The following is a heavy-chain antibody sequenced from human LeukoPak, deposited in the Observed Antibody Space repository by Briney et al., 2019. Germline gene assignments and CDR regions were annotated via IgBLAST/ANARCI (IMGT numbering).Heavy chain of an antibody. Sequence: PGGSLRLSCAASGFTVSSNYMSWVRQAPGKGLEWVSVIYSGGSTYYADSVKGRFTISRDNSKNTLYLQMNSLRAEDTAVYYCARERPVAGSFYYDYWGQGTLVTVSS. CDR3: ARERPVAGSFYYDY. CDR2: IYSGGST. V-gene: IGHV3-53*01. D-gene: IGHD6-13*01. J-gene: IGHJ4*02. CDR1: GFTVSSNY.